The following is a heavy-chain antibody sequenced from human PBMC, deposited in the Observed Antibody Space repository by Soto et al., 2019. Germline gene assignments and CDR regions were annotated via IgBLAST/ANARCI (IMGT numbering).Heavy chain of an antibody. J-gene: IGHJ6*02. D-gene: IGHD3-3*01. CDR3: AREVPLTVPGEVIDYYYGMDV. Sequence: QVQLVESGGGVVQPGRSLRLSCAASGFTFSSYAMHWVRQAPGKGLEWVAVISYDGSNKYYADSVKGRFTISRDNSQNTLYLQMNSLRAEDTAVYYCAREVPLTVPGEVIDYYYGMDVWGQGSTFTVSS. CDR2: ISYDGSNK. V-gene: IGHV3-30-3*01. CDR1: GFTFSSYA.